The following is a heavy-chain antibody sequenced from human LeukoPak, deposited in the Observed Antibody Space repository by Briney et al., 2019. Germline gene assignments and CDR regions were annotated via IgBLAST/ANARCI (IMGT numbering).Heavy chain of an antibody. CDR2: MNPNSGNT. J-gene: IGHJ4*02. CDR3: ARVTGVVVAATADADDY. V-gene: IGHV1-8*01. Sequence: ASVKVSCKASGYTFTSYDINWVRQATGQGLEWMGWMNPNSGNTGYAQKFQGRVTMTRNTSISTAYMELSSLRSEDTAVYYCARVTGVVVAATADADDYWGQGTLVTVSS. CDR1: GYTFTSYD. D-gene: IGHD2-15*01.